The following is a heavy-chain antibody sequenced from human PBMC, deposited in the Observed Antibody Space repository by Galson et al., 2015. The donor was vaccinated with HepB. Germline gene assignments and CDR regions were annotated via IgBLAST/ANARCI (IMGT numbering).Heavy chain of an antibody. V-gene: IGHV2-5*02. CDR2: IYWDDDK. Sequence: PALVKPTQTLTLTCTFSGFSLSTSGVGVGWIRQPPGKALEWLALIYWDDDKRYSPSLKSRLTITKDTSKNQVVLTMTNMDPVDTATYYCAHSGVAVAKPNWYFDLWGRGTLVTVSS. CDR3: AHSGVAVAKPNWYFDL. J-gene: IGHJ2*01. CDR1: GFSLSTSGVG. D-gene: IGHD6-19*01.